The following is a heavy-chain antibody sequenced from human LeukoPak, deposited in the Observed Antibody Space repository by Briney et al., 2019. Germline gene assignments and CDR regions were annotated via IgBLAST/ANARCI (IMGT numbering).Heavy chain of an antibody. CDR1: GYTFTSYG. CDR3: AREGLWFGELFSHAFDI. J-gene: IGHJ3*02. D-gene: IGHD3-10*01. CDR2: ISAYNGNT. V-gene: IGHV1-18*01. Sequence: ASVKVSCKASGYTFTSYGISWVRQAPGQGLEWMGWISAYNGNTNYAQKLQGRVTMTTDTSTSTAYMELRSLRSDDTAVYYCAREGLWFGELFSHAFDIWGQGTMVTVSS.